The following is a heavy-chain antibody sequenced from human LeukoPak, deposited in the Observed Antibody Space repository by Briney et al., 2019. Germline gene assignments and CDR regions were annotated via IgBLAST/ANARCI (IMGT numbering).Heavy chain of an antibody. Sequence: PGGSLRLSCAASGFTFSSYTMSWVRQAPGEGLEWLSAINNRGSSTYYAGSVKDRFTISRDNSENTLYLQMNSLRVEDTAVYYCARGRPHGNDYWGQGTLVTVSS. CDR1: GFTFSSYT. D-gene: IGHD4-23*01. J-gene: IGHJ4*02. V-gene: IGHV3-23*01. CDR2: INNRGSST. CDR3: ARGRPHGNDY.